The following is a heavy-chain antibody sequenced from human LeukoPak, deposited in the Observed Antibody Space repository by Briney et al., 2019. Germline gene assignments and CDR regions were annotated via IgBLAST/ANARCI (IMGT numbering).Heavy chain of an antibody. J-gene: IGHJ1*01. CDR3: ARSYGDYLSNIQH. Sequence: SETLSLTCSVSGGSISNNYWTWIRQPPGKGLEWIGYIYNSGSTDYNPSLKSRVTMPVDTSKNQFSLRLSSVTAADTAVYYCARSYGDYLSNIQHWGQGTLVTVSS. V-gene: IGHV4-59*08. CDR1: GGSISNNY. CDR2: IYNSGST. D-gene: IGHD4-17*01.